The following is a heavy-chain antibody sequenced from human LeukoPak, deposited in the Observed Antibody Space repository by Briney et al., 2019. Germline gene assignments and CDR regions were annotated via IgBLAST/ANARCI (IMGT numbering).Heavy chain of an antibody. V-gene: IGHV3-23*01. CDR3: ANTFKFDY. J-gene: IGHJ4*02. CDR1: GLTFSNYA. Sequence: GGSLRLSCAASGLTFSNYAMSWVRQAPGKGLEWVSGISGNGANTYYADSVKGRFTISRDNSKNTLYLQMNSLRAEDTAVYYCANTFKFDYWGQGTLVTVSS. CDR2: ISGNGANT.